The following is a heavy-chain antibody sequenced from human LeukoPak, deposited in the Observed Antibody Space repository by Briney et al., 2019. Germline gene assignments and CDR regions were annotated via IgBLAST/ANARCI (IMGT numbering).Heavy chain of an antibody. CDR2: ISYDGSNK. Sequence: GRSLRLSCAASGFTFSSYAMHWVRQAPGKGLGWVAVISYDGSNKYYADSVKGRFTISRDNSKNTLFLQMNSLRAEDTAPYYCAKSVAIYFYYGLDVWGQGTTVTVSS. CDR1: GFTFSSYA. J-gene: IGHJ6*02. CDR3: AKSVAIYFYYGLDV. V-gene: IGHV3-30-3*02. D-gene: IGHD3-3*01.